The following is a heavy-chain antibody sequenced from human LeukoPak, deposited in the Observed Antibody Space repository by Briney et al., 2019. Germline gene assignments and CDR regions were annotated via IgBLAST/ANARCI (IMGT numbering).Heavy chain of an antibody. CDR2: IYYSGST. J-gene: IGHJ5*02. CDR3: ARAPGYYGSGNWFDP. CDR1: GGSISSYY. V-gene: IGHV4-59*01. Sequence: SATLSLTCTVSGGSISSYYWSWIRQHPGKGLEWIGYIYYSGSTNYNPSLKSRVTISVDTSKNQFSLKLGSVTAADTAVYYCARAPGYYGSGNWFDPWGQGTLVTVSS. D-gene: IGHD3-10*01.